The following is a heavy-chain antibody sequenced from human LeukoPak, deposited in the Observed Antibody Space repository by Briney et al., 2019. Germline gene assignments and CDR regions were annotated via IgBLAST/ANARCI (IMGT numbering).Heavy chain of an antibody. V-gene: IGHV3-7*01. Sequence: AGGSLRLSCAASGFTFRSYWMSWVRQAPGKGLEWVANIKQDGSEKYYVDSVKGRFTISRDNAKNSLYLQMNSLRAEDTAVYYCASDRDCYDSSGYLFDYWGQGTLVTVSS. CDR1: GFTFRSYW. J-gene: IGHJ4*02. CDR2: IKQDGSEK. D-gene: IGHD3-22*01. CDR3: ASDRDCYDSSGYLFDY.